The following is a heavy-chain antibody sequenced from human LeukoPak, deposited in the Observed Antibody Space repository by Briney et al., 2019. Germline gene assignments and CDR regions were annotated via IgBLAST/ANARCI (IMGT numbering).Heavy chain of an antibody. CDR3: AKDRDGSEMYYFDY. D-gene: IGHD5-24*01. CDR1: GFTFSSYG. CDR2: ISYDGSNK. J-gene: IGHJ4*02. V-gene: IGHV3-30*18. Sequence: GGSLRLSCAASGFTFSSYGMHWVRQAPGKGLEWVAVISYDGSNKYYGDSVKGRLTISRDNSKNTLYLQMNSLRAEDTAVYYCAKDRDGSEMYYFDYWGQGTLVTVSS.